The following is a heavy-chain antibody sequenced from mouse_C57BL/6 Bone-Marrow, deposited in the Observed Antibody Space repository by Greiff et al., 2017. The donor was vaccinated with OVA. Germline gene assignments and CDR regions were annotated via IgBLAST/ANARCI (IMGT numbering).Heavy chain of an antibody. CDR3: ARPIYYYGSSYDWYFDV. D-gene: IGHD1-1*01. CDR2: ISSGSSTI. CDR1: GFTFSDYG. J-gene: IGHJ1*03. V-gene: IGHV5-17*01. Sequence: EVQLVESGGGLVKPGGSLKLSCAASGFTFSDYGMHWVRQAPEKGLEWVAYISSGSSTIYYADTVKGRFTISRDNAKNTLFLQMTSLRSEDTAMYYCARPIYYYGSSYDWYFDVWGTGTTVTVSS.